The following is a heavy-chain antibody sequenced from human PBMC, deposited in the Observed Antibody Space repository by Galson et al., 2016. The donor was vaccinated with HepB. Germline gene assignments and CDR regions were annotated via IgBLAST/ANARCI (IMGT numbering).Heavy chain of an antibody. CDR1: GYSFTRNA. CDR3: ARDNSKDTVFLQMSDLRGDDTGLYYCAKWGDFCLEY. V-gene: IGHV1-3*01. J-gene: IGHJ4*02. CDR2: INAGNGNT. Sequence: SVKVSCKASGYSFTRNAINWLRQAPGQRPEWMGWINAGNGNTKYSQEFQGRVTITRDASARTAHMELSSLRSEDTAVYYCARDNSKDTVFLQMSDLRGDDTGLYYCAKWGDFCLEYWGRGTLVAVAS. D-gene: IGHD2-21*01.